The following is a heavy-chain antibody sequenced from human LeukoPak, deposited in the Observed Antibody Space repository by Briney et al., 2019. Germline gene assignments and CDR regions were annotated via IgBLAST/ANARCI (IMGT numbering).Heavy chain of an antibody. CDR1: GGSFSGYY. CDR3: ARGLVAVAGTPDV. Sequence: SETLSLTCAVYGGSFSGYYWSWIRQPPGKGLEWIGEINHSGSTNYNPSLKSRVTISVGTSKNQFSLKLSSVTAADTAVYYCARGLVAVAGTPDVWGQGTTVTVSS. J-gene: IGHJ6*02. V-gene: IGHV4-34*01. CDR2: INHSGST. D-gene: IGHD6-19*01.